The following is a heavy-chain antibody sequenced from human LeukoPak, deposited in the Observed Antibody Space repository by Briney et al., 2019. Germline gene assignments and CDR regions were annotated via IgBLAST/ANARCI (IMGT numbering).Heavy chain of an antibody. CDR3: ARGDYGGYYYYYMDV. D-gene: IGHD4-23*01. J-gene: IGHJ6*03. CDR2: ISSSSSYI. V-gene: IGHV3-21*01. CDR1: GFTFSSYS. Sequence: PGGSLRLSCAASGFTFSSYSMNWVRQAPGKGLEWVSSISSSSSYIYYADSVKGRFTISRDNAKNSLYLQMNSLRAEDTAVYYCARGDYGGYYYYYMDVWGKGTTVTVSS.